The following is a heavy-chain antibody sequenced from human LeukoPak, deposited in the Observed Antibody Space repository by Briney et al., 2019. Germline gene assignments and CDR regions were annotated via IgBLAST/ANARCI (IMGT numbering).Heavy chain of an antibody. D-gene: IGHD5-18*01. Sequence: SVKVSCKASGGTFSSYAISWVRQAPGQGLEWMGRIIPILGIANYAQKFQGRVTITADKSTSTAYMELSSLSSEDTAVYYCARADERGYSYGPYFDYWGQGTLVTVSS. V-gene: IGHV1-69*04. J-gene: IGHJ4*02. CDR1: GGTFSSYA. CDR3: ARADERGYSYGPYFDY. CDR2: IIPILGIA.